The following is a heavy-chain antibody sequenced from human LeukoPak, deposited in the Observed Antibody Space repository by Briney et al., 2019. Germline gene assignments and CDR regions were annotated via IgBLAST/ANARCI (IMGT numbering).Heavy chain of an antibody. CDR2: IYSGGST. J-gene: IGHJ4*02. D-gene: IGHD6-6*01. CDR1: GFTVSSNY. Sequence: GGSLRLSCAASGFTVSSNYMSWVRQAPGKGLERVSVIYSGGSTYYADSVKGRFTISRDNSKNTLYLQMNSLRAEDTAVYYCAKLTVYSSSSGGSEYWGQGTLVTVSS. V-gene: IGHV3-53*01. CDR3: AKLTVYSSSSGGSEY.